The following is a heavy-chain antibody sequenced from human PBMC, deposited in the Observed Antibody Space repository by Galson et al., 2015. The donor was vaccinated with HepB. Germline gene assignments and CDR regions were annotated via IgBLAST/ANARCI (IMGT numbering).Heavy chain of an antibody. CDR2: ISGSGGST. J-gene: IGHJ4*02. Sequence: SLRLSCAASGFTFSSYAMSWVRQAPGKGLEWVSAISGSGGSTYYADSVKGRFTISRDNSKNTLYLQMNSLRAEDTAVYYCAKDPPGYSSSWYYFDYWGQGTLVTVSS. D-gene: IGHD6-13*01. V-gene: IGHV3-23*01. CDR1: GFTFSSYA. CDR3: AKDPPGYSSSWYYFDY.